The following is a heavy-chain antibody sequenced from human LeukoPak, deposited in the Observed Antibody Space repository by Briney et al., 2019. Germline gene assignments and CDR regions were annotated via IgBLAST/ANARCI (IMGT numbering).Heavy chain of an antibody. J-gene: IGHJ4*02. V-gene: IGHV4-34*01. CDR1: GGSFSGYY. CDR3: ARVRGWYKLNYYFDY. D-gene: IGHD6-19*01. CDR2: INHSGST. Sequence: SETLSLTCAVYGGSFSGYYWSWIRQPPGKGLEWIGEINHSGSTNYNPSLKSRVTISVDTSKNQFSLKLSSVTAADTAVYYCARVRGWYKLNYYFDYWGQGTLVTVSS.